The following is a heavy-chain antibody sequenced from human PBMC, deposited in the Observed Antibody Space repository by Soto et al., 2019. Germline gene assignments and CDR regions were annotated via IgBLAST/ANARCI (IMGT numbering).Heavy chain of an antibody. V-gene: IGHV4-34*01. D-gene: IGHD2-15*01. CDR1: GGSFSGYY. Sequence: PSETLSLTCAVYGGSFSGYYWRWIRQPPGKGLEWIEEINHSGSTNYNPSLKSRVTISVDTSKNQFSLKLSSVTAADTAVYYCARRWARWVVAATPFDYWGQGTLVTVSS. CDR2: INHSGST. CDR3: ARRWARWVVAATPFDY. J-gene: IGHJ4*02.